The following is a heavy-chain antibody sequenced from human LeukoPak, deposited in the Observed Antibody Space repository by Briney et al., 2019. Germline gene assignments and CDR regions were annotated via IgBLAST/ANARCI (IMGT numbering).Heavy chain of an antibody. D-gene: IGHD1-26*01. J-gene: IGHJ3*02. CDR1: GFTFSNYN. CDR2: ISTSIRNM. CDR3: ARIVGTSHSFDI. Sequence: PGGSLRLSCAASGFTFSNYNMVWVRQAPGKGLEWVSSISTSIRNMYYADSLKGRFTISRDNAKNSLYLQMNSLRAEDTAVYYCARIVGTSHSFDICGQGTMVTVSS. V-gene: IGHV3-21*01.